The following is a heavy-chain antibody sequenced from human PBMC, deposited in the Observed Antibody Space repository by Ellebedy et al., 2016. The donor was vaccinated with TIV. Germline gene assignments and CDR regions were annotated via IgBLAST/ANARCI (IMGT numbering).Heavy chain of an antibody. D-gene: IGHD3-10*01. Sequence: PGGSLRLSCAASGFTFSRRWMHWVRQAPGKGLTWVSYMNSDGSNINYADSVKGRFTISRDNGENTLYLQMNSLRAEDTAVYYCAADRSYGLDVWGQGTTVTVSS. CDR1: GFTFSRRW. V-gene: IGHV3-74*01. J-gene: IGHJ6*02. CDR2: MNSDGSNI. CDR3: AADRSYGLDV.